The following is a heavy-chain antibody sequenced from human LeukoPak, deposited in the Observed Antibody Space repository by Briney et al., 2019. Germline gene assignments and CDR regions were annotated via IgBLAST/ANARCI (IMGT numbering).Heavy chain of an antibody. V-gene: IGHV1-69*13. CDR3: ARISRAATAFDI. D-gene: IGHD3-10*01. CDR2: IIPIFGTA. J-gene: IGHJ3*02. Sequence: SVKVSCKASGGTFSSYAISWVRQAPGQGLEWMGGIIPIFGTANYAQKFQGRVTITADESTSTAYMELSSLRSEDTAVYYCARISRAATAFDIWGQGTMVTVSS. CDR1: GGTFSSYA.